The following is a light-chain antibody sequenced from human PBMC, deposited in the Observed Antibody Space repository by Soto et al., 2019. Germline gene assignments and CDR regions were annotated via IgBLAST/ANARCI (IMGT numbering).Light chain of an antibody. Sequence: QSALTQPASVSGSPGQSITISCTGTSSDVGDYNLVSWYQQHPGKAPKLLIYGVSNRPSGVSDRFSGSKSGNTASLTISGLQAEDEGDYYCSSYTRSSLSVLFGGGTQLTVL. CDR2: GVS. J-gene: IGLJ3*02. CDR3: SSYTRSSLSVL. CDR1: SSDVGDYNL. V-gene: IGLV2-14*01.